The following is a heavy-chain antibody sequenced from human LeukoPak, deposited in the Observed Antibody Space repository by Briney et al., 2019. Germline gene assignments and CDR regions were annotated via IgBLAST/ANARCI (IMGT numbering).Heavy chain of an antibody. Sequence: GESLRLSCAASGFTFSSYGMHWVRQAPGKGLEWVAVISYDGSNKYYADSVKGRFTISRDNSKNTLYLQMNSLRAEDTAVYYCAKDGPFTIFGVVPFDYWGQGTLVTVSS. CDR3: AKDGPFTIFGVVPFDY. J-gene: IGHJ4*02. CDR1: GFTFSSYG. D-gene: IGHD3-3*01. CDR2: ISYDGSNK. V-gene: IGHV3-30*18.